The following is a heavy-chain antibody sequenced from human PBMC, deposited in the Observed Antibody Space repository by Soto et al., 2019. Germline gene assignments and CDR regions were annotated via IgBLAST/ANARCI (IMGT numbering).Heavy chain of an antibody. J-gene: IGHJ5*02. CDR2: ISSDGYDK. V-gene: IGHV3-30*18. Sequence: GGSLRLSCATSGFTFSVNGMHWVRQAPGKGLEWVAVISSDGYDKDYADSVKGRFTISRDNSKGTLYLQMNSLRTEDTAIYYCAKREDGYNKFDPWGQGTLVTVSS. CDR3: AKREDGYNKFDP. D-gene: IGHD5-12*01. CDR1: GFTFSVNG.